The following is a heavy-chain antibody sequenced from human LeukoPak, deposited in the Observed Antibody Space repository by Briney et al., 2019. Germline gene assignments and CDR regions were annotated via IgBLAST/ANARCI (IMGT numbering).Heavy chain of an antibody. D-gene: IGHD1-26*01. Sequence: PGGSLRLSCAASGFTLSSFGMDWVRQAPGKGLEWISYISSTSSTIYYADSVKGRFTISRDSAKNSLYLQMNSLRAEDTAVYYCARHYSGAYGLGYWGQGTLVTVSS. J-gene: IGHJ4*02. CDR1: GFTLSSFG. CDR3: ARHYSGAYGLGY. V-gene: IGHV3-48*01. CDR2: ISSTSSTI.